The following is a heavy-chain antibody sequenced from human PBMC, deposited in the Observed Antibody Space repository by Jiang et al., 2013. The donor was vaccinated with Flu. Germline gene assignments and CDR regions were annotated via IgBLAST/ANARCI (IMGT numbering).Heavy chain of an antibody. D-gene: IGHD3-10*01. CDR1: GYTFTSYG. CDR2: ISPNNGDT. J-gene: IGHJ4*02. CDR3: ARDRYGSGSSIWSY. V-gene: IGHV1-18*01. Sequence: GAEVKKPGASVKVSCKASGYTFTSYGISWVRQAPGQGLEWMGWISPNNGDTNYAQKLQGRVTLTTDTSTNTASMELRSLRSDDTAFYYCARDRYGSGSSIWSYWGQGTLVTVSS.